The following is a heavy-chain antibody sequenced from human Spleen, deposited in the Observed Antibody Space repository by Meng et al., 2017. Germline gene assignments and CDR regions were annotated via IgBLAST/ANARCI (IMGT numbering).Heavy chain of an antibody. J-gene: IGHJ4*02. V-gene: IGHV3-30-3*02. CDR1: GFTFSSYP. CDR3: AKFGSGIN. CDR2: ISYDGNNK. Sequence: SLKISCAASGFTFSSYPMHWVRQAPGKGLEWVTVISYDGNNKYYADSVKGRFTISRDNSKNTVYLQMNSLRAEDTALYYCAKFGSGINWGQGTLVTVSS. D-gene: IGHD3-10*01.